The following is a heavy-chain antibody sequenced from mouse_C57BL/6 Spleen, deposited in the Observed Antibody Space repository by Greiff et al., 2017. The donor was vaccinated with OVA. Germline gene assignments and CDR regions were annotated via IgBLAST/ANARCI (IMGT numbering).Heavy chain of an antibody. V-gene: IGHV5-6*01. CDR2: ISSGGSYT. Sequence: EVKVVESGGDLVKPGGSLKLSCAASGFTFSSYGMSWVRQTPDKRLEWVATISSGGSYTYYPDSVKGRFTISRDNAKNTLYLQMSSLKSEDTAMYYCARHLTTVVRDYFDYWGQGTTLTVSS. CDR3: ARHLTTVVRDYFDY. J-gene: IGHJ2*01. CDR1: GFTFSSYG. D-gene: IGHD1-1*01.